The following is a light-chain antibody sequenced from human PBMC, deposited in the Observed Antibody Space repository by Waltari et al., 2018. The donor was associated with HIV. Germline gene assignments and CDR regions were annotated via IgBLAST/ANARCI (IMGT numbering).Light chain of an antibody. CDR1: NSNLGAAYD. V-gene: IGLV1-40*01. CDR3: QSYDSSLRGGV. CDR2: ANS. Sequence: QSVLKQPPSVSRSPGQRVTNACTGTNSNLGAAYDVHWSQQLPGTAPKVLIYANSNRPSGVPDRFSGSKSGTSASLAITGLQAEDEADYYCQSYDSSLRGGVFGTGTKVTVL. J-gene: IGLJ1*01.